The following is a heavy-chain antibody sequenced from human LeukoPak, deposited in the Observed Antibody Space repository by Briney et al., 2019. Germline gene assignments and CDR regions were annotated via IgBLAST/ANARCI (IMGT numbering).Heavy chain of an antibody. V-gene: IGHV3-23*01. J-gene: IGHJ3*02. D-gene: IGHD3-10*01. CDR3: AKREDGYYGSGSAFDI. CDR1: GFTFSNYA. CDR2: ITGSGGNT. Sequence: GGSLRLSCAASGFTFSNYAMGWVRQAPGKGLEWVSAITGSGGNTYYADSVKGRFTISRDNSKNTLYLQMNSLRAEDTAVYYCAKREDGYYGSGSAFDIWGQGTMVTVSS.